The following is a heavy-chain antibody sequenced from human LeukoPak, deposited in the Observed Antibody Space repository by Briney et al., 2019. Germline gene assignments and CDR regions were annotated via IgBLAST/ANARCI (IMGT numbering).Heavy chain of an antibody. Sequence: SETLSLTCAVYGGSFSGYYWSWIRQPPGKGLEWIGEINHSGSTNYNPSLKSRVTISVDTSQNQFSLKLNSVTAADTAVFYCARGRRGFGYGMDVWGQGTTVTVSS. V-gene: IGHV4-34*01. CDR3: ARGRRGFGYGMDV. J-gene: IGHJ6*02. CDR1: GGSFSGYY. CDR2: INHSGST. D-gene: IGHD3-10*01.